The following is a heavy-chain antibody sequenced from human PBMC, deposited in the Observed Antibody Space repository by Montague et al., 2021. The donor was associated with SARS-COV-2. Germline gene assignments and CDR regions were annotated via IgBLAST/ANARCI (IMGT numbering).Heavy chain of an antibody. J-gene: IGHJ4*02. CDR3: AGGQSGITMIVVAIIGVEFYFDN. V-gene: IGHV4-34*01. CDR1: GGSFSDSH. CDR2: INQSGST. Sequence: SETLSLTCAVYGGSFSDSHWSWLRQPPGKGLEWIGEINQSGSTKYNPSLTLRVPISVDTAKNQFYLKLSSLTAAATAVYYCAGGQSGITMIVVAIIGVEFYFDNWGQGTLVTVSS. D-gene: IGHD3-22*01.